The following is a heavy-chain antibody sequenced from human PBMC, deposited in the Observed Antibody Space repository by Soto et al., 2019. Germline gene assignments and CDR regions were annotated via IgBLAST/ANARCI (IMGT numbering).Heavy chain of an antibody. D-gene: IGHD2-2*01. J-gene: IGHJ6*02. CDR2: MNPNSGNT. V-gene: IGHV1-8*01. CDR3: ARVGRYCSSTSCYEGYYYYYGMDV. Sequence: ASVKVSCKASGCTFTSYDINWVRQATVQGLEWMGWMNPNSGNTGYAQKFQGRVTMTRNTSISTAYMELSSLRSEDTAVYYCARVGRYCSSTSCYEGYYYYYGMDVWGQGTTVTVSS. CDR1: GCTFTSYD.